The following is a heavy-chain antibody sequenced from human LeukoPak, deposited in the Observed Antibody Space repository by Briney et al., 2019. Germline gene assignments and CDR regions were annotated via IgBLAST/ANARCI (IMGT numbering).Heavy chain of an antibody. V-gene: IGHV5-51*01. Sequence: TGESLKISCKGSGYSFTSYWIGWVRQMPGKGLEWMGIIYPGDSDTRYSPSFQGQVTISADKSISTAYLQWSSLKASDTAMYYCARQQRRVATIFFGRGFDYWGQGTLVTVSS. CDR3: ARQQRRVATIFFGRGFDY. D-gene: IGHD5-24*01. CDR2: IYPGDSDT. CDR1: GYSFTSYW. J-gene: IGHJ4*02.